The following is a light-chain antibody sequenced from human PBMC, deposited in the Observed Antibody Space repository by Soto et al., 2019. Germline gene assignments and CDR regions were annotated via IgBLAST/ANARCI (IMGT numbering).Light chain of an antibody. CDR2: RTS. V-gene: IGKV3-15*01. CDR1: QSISSN. J-gene: IGKJ2*03. Sequence: EIVMTQSPATLSVSPGERATLSCRASQSISSNLAWYQQKLGQAPRLLMFRTSSRATGFPARFSGSGSGTEFNLTISRLQAEDVAVYYCQQYYYTPYSFGQGTKLEIK. CDR3: QQYYYTPYS.